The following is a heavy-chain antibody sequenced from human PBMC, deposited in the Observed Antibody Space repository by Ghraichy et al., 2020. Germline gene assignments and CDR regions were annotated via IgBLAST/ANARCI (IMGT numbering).Heavy chain of an antibody. CDR1: GFSFSNYI. CDR3: ARASRVVRFYYYDALDV. Sequence: ETLSLTCAASGFSFSNYIMNWVRQAPGKGLEWVSHISSSSRTISYADSVKGRFTVSRDNAKNSLFLQMNSLRDEDTAVYYCARASRVVRFYYYDALDVWGQGTTVTVSS. D-gene: IGHD4-23*01. CDR2: ISSSSRTI. V-gene: IGHV3-48*02. J-gene: IGHJ6*02.